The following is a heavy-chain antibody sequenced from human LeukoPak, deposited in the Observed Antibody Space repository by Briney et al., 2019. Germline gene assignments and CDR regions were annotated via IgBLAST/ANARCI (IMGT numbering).Heavy chain of an antibody. V-gene: IGHV3-48*01. D-gene: IGHD6-13*01. Sequence: GGSLRLSCGASGFTFSTYTMNWVRQAPGKGLEWVSSISSTSSTIYYADSVKGRFTISRDNSKNTLYLQMNTLRAEDTAVYHCARSDGIATAGPFDYWGQGTLVTVS. CDR1: GFTFSTYT. CDR2: ISSTSSTI. CDR3: ARSDGIATAGPFDY. J-gene: IGHJ4*02.